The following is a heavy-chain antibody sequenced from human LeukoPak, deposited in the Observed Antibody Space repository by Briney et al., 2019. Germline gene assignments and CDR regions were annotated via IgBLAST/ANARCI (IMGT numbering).Heavy chain of an antibody. J-gene: IGHJ6*02. CDR2: ISDSGGST. V-gene: IGHV3-23*01. D-gene: IGHD3-10*01. Sequence: PGGSLRLSCAASGFTFSNYAMSWGRQAPGKGLEWVSTISDSGGSTYYADSVKGRFTISRDNSKNTLYLQMDSLIAEDTAIHYCAKVPYSDYGAGRPPFMDVWGQGTTVAVSS. CDR3: AKVPYSDYGAGRPPFMDV. CDR1: GFTFSNYA.